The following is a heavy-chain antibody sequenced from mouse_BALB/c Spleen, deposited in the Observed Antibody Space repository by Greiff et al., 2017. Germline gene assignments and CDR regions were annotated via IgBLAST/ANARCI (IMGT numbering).Heavy chain of an antibody. CDR2: IWGGGST. CDR1: GFSLSRYS. Sequence: VHLVESGPGLVAPSQSLSITCTVSGFSLSRYSVHWVRQPPGKGLEWLGMIWGGGSTDYNSALKSRLSISKDNSKSQVFLKMNSLQTDDTAMYYCASTATGENAMDYWGQGTSVTVSS. V-gene: IGHV2-6-4*01. CDR3: ASTATGENAMDY. J-gene: IGHJ4*01. D-gene: IGHD1-2*01.